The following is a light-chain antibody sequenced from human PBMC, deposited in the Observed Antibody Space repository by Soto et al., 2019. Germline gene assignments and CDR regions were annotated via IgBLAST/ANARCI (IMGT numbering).Light chain of an antibody. CDR2: AAS. CDR3: QQTYCIPRT. J-gene: IGKJ1*01. CDR1: QRISSY. Sequence: DIQITKSPTSLSASVGDRVTITCLASQRISSYLNWYQQKPGKAPRLLIYAASSLQSGVPSRFSGSGSGTDFTLTISGLQSEDFATYYCQQTYCIPRTFGQGTKVDIK. V-gene: IGKV1-39*01.